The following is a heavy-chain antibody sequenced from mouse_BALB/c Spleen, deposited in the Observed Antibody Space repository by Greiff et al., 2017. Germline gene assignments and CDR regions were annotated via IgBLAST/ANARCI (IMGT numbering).Heavy chain of an antibody. CDR1: GFSLTSYG. V-gene: IGHV2-2*02. CDR3: ARNSLTGYYAMDY. J-gene: IGHJ4*01. D-gene: IGHD4-1*01. CDR2: IWSGGST. Sequence: VKVVESGPGLVQPSQSLSITCTVSGFSLTSYGVHWVRQSPGKGLEWLGVIWSGGSTDYNAAFISRLSISKDNSKSQVFFKMNSLQANDTAIYYCARNSLTGYYAMDYWGQGTSVTVSS.